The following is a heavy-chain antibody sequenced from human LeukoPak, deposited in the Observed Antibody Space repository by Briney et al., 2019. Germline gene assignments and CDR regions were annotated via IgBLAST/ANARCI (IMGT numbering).Heavy chain of an antibody. CDR2: IHYSGST. CDR3: ARLTGYGSGFFFDP. D-gene: IGHD3-10*01. J-gene: IGHJ5*02. V-gene: IGHV4-59*08. Sequence: SETLSLTCTVSGGSTSSDFWNWIRQPPEKGVEWIGYIHYSGSTNYNPSLKSRVTISVDTSKNQFSLKLSSVTAADTAVYYCARLTGYGSGFFFDPRGDGNLVTVSS. CDR1: GGSTSSDF.